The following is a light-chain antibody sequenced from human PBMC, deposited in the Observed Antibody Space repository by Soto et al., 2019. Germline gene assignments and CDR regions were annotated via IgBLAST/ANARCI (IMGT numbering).Light chain of an antibody. CDR3: ELRSSWPLYT. V-gene: IGKV3-11*01. CDR1: QSVSVY. CDR2: DSS. Sequence: EIVLTQSPATLSLSPGDRATLSCRASQSVSVYLAWYQQKPGQAPRLLIYDSSNRATGMPGRFSVSGSGTYFTLSISGLEPQEFAVYYGELRSSWPLYTVGQGTKLEI. J-gene: IGKJ2*01.